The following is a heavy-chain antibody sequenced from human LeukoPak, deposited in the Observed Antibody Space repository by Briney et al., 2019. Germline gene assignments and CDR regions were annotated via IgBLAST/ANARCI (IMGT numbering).Heavy chain of an antibody. CDR3: ARGQLWAHYYFDY. Sequence: GGSLRLSCAASGFTFSSYAMSWVRQAPGKGLEWVSAISGSGGSTYYADSVKGRFTISRGNSKNTLYLQMNSLRAEDTAVYYCARGQLWAHYYFDYWGQGTLVTVSS. V-gene: IGHV3-23*01. J-gene: IGHJ4*02. CDR2: ISGSGGST. D-gene: IGHD1-1*01. CDR1: GFTFSSYA.